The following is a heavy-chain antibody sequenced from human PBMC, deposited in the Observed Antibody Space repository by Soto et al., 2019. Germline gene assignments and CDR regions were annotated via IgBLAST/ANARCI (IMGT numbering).Heavy chain of an antibody. Sequence: EVQLVESGGGLVQPGRYLRLSCAASGFTSTDYAMHSVRQVPGKGLEWVSGIYWKRGGTGYADSVKGRFTTSRDSARNSVYLQMNSLRPEDTALYSCTKDMMPGGADVWGQGTLVTVSS. J-gene: IGHJ4*02. V-gene: IGHV3-9*02. CDR1: GFTSTDYA. D-gene: IGHD3-16*01. CDR3: TKDMMPGGADV. CDR2: IYWKRGGT.